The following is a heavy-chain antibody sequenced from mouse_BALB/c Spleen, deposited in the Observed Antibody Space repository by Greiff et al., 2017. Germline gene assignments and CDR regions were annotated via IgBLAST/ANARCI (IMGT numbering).Heavy chain of an antibody. D-gene: IGHD1-2*01. CDR2: ISYDGSN. CDR1: GYSITSGYY. V-gene: IGHV3-6*02. J-gene: IGHJ4*01. CDR3: ARLRLPLYAMDY. Sequence: DVKLQESGPGLVKPSQSLSLTCSVTGYSITSGYYWNWIRQFPGNKLEWMGYISYDGSNNYNPSLKNRISITRDTSKNQFFLKLNSVTTEDTATYYCARLRLPLYAMDYWGQGTSVTVSS.